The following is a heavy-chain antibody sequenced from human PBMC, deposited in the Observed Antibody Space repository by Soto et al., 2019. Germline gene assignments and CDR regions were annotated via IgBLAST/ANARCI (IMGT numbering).Heavy chain of an antibody. CDR3: ARSVGGYYYYGMDV. CDR2: IDWDDDK. Sequence: SGPTLVNPTQTLTLTCTCSGFSLSTSGMRVSWIRQPPGKALEWLARIDWDDDKFYSTSLKTRLTISKDTSKNQVVLTMTNMDPVDTATYYCARSVGGYYYYGMDVWGQGTTVNVSS. J-gene: IGHJ6*02. CDR1: GFSLSTSGMR. V-gene: IGHV2-70*04. D-gene: IGHD4-17*01.